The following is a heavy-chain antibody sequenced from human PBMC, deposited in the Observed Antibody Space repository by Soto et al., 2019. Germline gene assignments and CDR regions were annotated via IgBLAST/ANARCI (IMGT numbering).Heavy chain of an antibody. V-gene: IGHV3-33*01. CDR3: ARGQDRAAFDI. Sequence: QVQLVESGGGVVQPGRSLRLSCAASGFTFSSYGMHWVRQAPGKGLECLAFIWYDGSNKYYADSVKGRFTISRDNSKNTLYLQMSSLRAEDTAVHYCARGQDRAAFDIWGQGTMVTVSS. CDR2: IWYDGSNK. CDR1: GFTFSSYG. J-gene: IGHJ3*02.